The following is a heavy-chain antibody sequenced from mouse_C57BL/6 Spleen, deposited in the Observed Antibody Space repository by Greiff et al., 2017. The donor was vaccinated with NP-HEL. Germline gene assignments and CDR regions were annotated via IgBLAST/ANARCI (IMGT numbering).Heavy chain of an antibody. CDR1: GFTFSDYY. CDR2: ISNGGGST. V-gene: IGHV5-12*01. J-gene: IGHJ4*01. D-gene: IGHD1-1*01. Sequence: EVKLMESGGGLVQPGGSLKLSCAASGFTFSDYYMYWVRQTPEKRLEWVAYISNGGGSTYYPDTVKGRFTISRDNAKNTLYLQMSRRKSEETAMYYCARHDYGRMDYWGQGTSVTVSS. CDR3: ARHDYGRMDY.